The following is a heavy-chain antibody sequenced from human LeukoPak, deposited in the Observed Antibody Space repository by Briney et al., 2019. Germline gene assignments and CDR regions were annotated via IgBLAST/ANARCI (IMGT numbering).Heavy chain of an antibody. D-gene: IGHD1-7*01. V-gene: IGHV4-34*01. CDR3: ARRWNYGRNYYIDV. Sequence: SETLSLTCAVYGGSLSNYYWSWIRQPPGRGLEWIGEINDSGRTNYNPSLMSRVSVSVDTSKNQFSLRLTSVTATDTAVYYCARRWNYGRNYYIDVWGNGATVSVSS. CDR1: GGSLSNYY. J-gene: IGHJ6*03. CDR2: INDSGRT.